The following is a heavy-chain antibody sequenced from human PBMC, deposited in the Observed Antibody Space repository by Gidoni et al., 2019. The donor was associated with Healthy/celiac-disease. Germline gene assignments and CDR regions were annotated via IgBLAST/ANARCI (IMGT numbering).Heavy chain of an antibody. CDR2: ISGDGGST. CDR1: GFTFDDYA. V-gene: IGHV3-43*02. CDR3: ANGDWFDP. D-gene: IGHD3-16*01. Sequence: EVQLVESGGGVVQPGGSLRLSCAASGFTFDDYAMHWVRQAPGKGLEWVSLISGDGGSTYYADSVKGRFTISRDNSKNSLYLQMNSLRTEDTALYYCANGDWFDPWGQGTLVTVSS. J-gene: IGHJ5*02.